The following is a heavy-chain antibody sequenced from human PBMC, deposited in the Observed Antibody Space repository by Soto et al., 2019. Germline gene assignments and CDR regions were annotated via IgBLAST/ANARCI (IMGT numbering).Heavy chain of an antibody. V-gene: IGHV4-59*01. Sequence: TVSDECSSSNYCRWLRQPQGKKMEWIGYIYYSGSTNYNPSLKSRVTISVDTSKNQFSLKLSSVTAADTAVYYCARAITNYDFWSGPVGWFGPWGQGTLVTVYS. CDR2: IYYSGST. CDR1: DECSSSNY. J-gene: IGHJ5*02. CDR3: ARAITNYDFWSGPVGWFGP. D-gene: IGHD3-3*01.